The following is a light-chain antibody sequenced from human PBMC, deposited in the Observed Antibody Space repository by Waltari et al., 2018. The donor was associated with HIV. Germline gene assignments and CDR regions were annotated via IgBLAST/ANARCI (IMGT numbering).Light chain of an antibody. CDR3: QSFDSSLTTSGVI. J-gene: IGLJ2*01. CDR2: ANI. CDR1: SSNIGAGYD. V-gene: IGLV1-40*01. Sequence: QSVLTQPPSVSGAPGQRVTISCTGSSSNIGAGYDVHWYQQLPGTAPKLLIYANINPPPGVPDRFSCPKSGSPASLAITGLQAEDEAHYYCQSFDSSLTTSGVIFGGGTKLTVL.